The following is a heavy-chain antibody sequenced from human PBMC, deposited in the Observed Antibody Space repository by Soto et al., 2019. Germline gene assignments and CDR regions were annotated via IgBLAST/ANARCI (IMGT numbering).Heavy chain of an antibody. CDR1: GGSISSYY. CDR3: ARGEYYGSGSTYDYMDV. J-gene: IGHJ6*03. D-gene: IGHD3-10*01. V-gene: IGHV4-59*08. Sequence: QVQLQESGPGLVKPSETLSLTCTVSGGSISSYYWSWIRQPPGKGLEWIGYIYYSGSTNYNPSLKSRFTISVDTSKNQFSLKLSSVTAADTAVYYCARGEYYGSGSTYDYMDVWGKGTTVTVSS. CDR2: IYYSGST.